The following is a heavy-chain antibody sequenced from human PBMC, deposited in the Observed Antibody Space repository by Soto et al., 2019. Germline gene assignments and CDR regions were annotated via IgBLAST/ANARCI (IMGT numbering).Heavy chain of an antibody. J-gene: IGHJ5*02. V-gene: IGHV2-5*02. CDR1: GFSLSTSGMG. CDR3: ALRRGYCSGGSCYSIGFDP. CDR2: IYWDDDK. Sequence: SGPTLVNPTQTLTLTCTFSGFSLSTSGMGVGWIRQPPGKALEWLALIYWDDDKRYSPSLKSRLTITKDTSKNQVVLTMTNMDPVDTATYYCALRRGYCSGGSCYSIGFDPWGQGTLVTVSS. D-gene: IGHD2-15*01.